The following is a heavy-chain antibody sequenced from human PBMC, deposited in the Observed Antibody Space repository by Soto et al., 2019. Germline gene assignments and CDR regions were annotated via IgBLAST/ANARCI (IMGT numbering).Heavy chain of an antibody. V-gene: IGHV5-51*01. D-gene: IGHD5-12*01. J-gene: IGHJ4*02. Sequence: XESLKSSCKGCGYSFTSYWIGWVRQMPGKGLEGVGIIYPGDSDTRYSPSFQGQVTISADKSISTAYLQWSSLKASDTAMYSCARREMATMFDYWGQGTLVTVSS. CDR1: GYSFTSYW. CDR2: IYPGDSDT. CDR3: ARREMATMFDY.